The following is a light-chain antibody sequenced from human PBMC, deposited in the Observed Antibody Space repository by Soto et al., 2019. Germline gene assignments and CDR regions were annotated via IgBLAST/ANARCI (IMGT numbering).Light chain of an antibody. CDR1: QSVRSS. Sequence: EIVLTQSPDTLSLSPGERATLSCRASQSVRSSLAWYQQKPGQAPRLLIYDASNRATGIPARFSGRGSGTGFALTISCLEPEDFAVYYCQQRSNGPPEVTFAPGTKVDIK. V-gene: IGKV3-11*01. J-gene: IGKJ3*01. CDR3: QQRSNGPPEVT. CDR2: DAS.